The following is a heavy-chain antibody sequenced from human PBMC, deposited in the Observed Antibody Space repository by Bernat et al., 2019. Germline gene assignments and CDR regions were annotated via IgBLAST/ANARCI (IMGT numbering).Heavy chain of an antibody. V-gene: IGHV3-7*03. D-gene: IGHD2-8*01. CDR1: GFIFSDYW. Sequence: EVQLVESGGGLVQPGGSLRLSCAASGFIFSDYWMNWVRQAPGKGLEWVANIKQDGSDKYYMDSVRSRFTISRDNSKNSLYLRMNSLRAEDTAVYYCARGLFAIQCTTTACHPTWFDPWGQGILVTVSS. CDR2: IKQDGSDK. CDR3: ARGLFAIQCTTTACHPTWFDP. J-gene: IGHJ5*02.